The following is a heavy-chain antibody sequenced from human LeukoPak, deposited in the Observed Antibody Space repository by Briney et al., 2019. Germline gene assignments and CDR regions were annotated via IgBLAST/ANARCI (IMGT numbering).Heavy chain of an antibody. Sequence: PGGSLRLSCAASGFTFSSYSMNWVRQAPGKGLEWVSSISSSSSYIYYADSVKGRFTISRDNAKNSLYLQMNSLRAEDTAVYYCARDQSTGYSSSWYGWYYFDYWGQGTLATVSS. CDR1: GFTFSSYS. CDR2: ISSSSSYI. J-gene: IGHJ4*02. D-gene: IGHD6-13*01. CDR3: ARDQSTGYSSSWYGWYYFDY. V-gene: IGHV3-21*01.